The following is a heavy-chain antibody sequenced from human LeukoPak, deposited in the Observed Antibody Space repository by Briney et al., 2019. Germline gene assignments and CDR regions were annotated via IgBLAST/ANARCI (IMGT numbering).Heavy chain of an antibody. CDR1: GYTFTSYA. Sequence: ASVKVSCKASGYTFTSYAMNWVRQAPGQGLEWMGWINTNTGNPTYAQGLTGRFVFSLDTSVSTAYLQISSLKAEDTAVYYCALQSSSWYFPEFDYWGQGTLVTVSS. D-gene: IGHD6-13*01. CDR3: ALQSSSWYFPEFDY. V-gene: IGHV7-4-1*02. J-gene: IGHJ4*02. CDR2: INTNTGNP.